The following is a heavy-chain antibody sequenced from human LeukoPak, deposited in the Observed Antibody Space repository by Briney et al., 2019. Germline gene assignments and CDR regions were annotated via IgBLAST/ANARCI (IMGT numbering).Heavy chain of an antibody. CDR3: ARVRLLWFGRNWFDP. V-gene: IGHV4-34*01. J-gene: IGHJ5*02. Sequence: SETLSLTCAVYGGSFSGYYWSWIRQPPGKGLEWIGEINHSGSTNCNPSLKSRVTISVDTSKNQFSLKLSSVTAADTAVYYCARVRLLWFGRNWFDPWGQGTLVTVSS. D-gene: IGHD3-10*01. CDR1: GGSFSGYY. CDR2: INHSGST.